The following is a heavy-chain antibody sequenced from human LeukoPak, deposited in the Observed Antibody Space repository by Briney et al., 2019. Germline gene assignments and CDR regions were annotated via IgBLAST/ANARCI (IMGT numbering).Heavy chain of an antibody. V-gene: IGHV1-2*02. J-gene: IGHJ4*02. CDR1: GYTFTGYY. CDR2: INPNSGGT. Sequence: GASVKVSCKASGYTFTGYYMHLGRQAPGQGLEWKGWINPNSGGTNYAQKFQGRVTMTRYTSISTAYMELSRLRSDDTAVYYCASLAAAGYYFDYWGQGTLVTVSS. CDR3: ASLAAAGYYFDY. D-gene: IGHD6-13*01.